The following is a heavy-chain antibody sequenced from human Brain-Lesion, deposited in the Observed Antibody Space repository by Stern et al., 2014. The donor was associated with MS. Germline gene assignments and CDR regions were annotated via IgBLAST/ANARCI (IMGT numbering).Heavy chain of an antibody. Sequence: QVQLQESGPGLVKPSQTLSLSCTVSGGSISSGGYYWSWIRQPAGKGLEWIGRIFNSGSTSYNPSLKSRVTISKDTSQNQFSLRLNSMTAADTAVYYCARGRVVPGFQYYATDVWGQGTTVIVSS. V-gene: IGHV4-61*02. J-gene: IGHJ6*02. CDR3: ARGRVVPGFQYYATDV. CDR2: IFNSGST. D-gene: IGHD2-2*01. CDR1: GGSISSGGYY.